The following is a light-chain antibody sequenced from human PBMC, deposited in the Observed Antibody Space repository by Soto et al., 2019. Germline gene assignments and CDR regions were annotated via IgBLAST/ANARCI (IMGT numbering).Light chain of an antibody. CDR2: CAS. Sequence: EIVLTQSPGTLSLSPGERATLSCRASQSVSNYLAWYQRNPGQAPRLLFYCASSRATGIPDRFSGSGSGTDFTLTISRLEPEDFAVYYCHQYGGSPQTFGQGTKV. CDR3: HQYGGSPQT. J-gene: IGKJ1*01. V-gene: IGKV3-20*01. CDR1: QSVSNY.